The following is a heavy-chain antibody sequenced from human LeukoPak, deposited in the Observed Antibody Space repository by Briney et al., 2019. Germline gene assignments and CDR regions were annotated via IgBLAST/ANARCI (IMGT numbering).Heavy chain of an antibody. CDR3: ARVGYCSSTSCYPGFTTNWFDP. Sequence: ASVKVSCKASGYTFTSYYMHWVRQAPGQGLEWMGIINPSGGSTNYAQKFQGRVTITADESTSTAYMELSSLRSEDTAVYYCARVGYCSSTSCYPGFTTNWFDPWGQGTLVTVSS. J-gene: IGHJ5*02. D-gene: IGHD2-2*01. CDR2: INPSGGST. V-gene: IGHV1-46*01. CDR1: GYTFTSYY.